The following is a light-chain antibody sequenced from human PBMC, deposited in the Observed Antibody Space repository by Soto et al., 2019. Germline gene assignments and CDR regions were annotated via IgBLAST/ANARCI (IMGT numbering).Light chain of an antibody. CDR3: SSYTSSSTRYV. V-gene: IGLV2-14*01. CDR1: SSDVGGYNY. CDR2: DVS. J-gene: IGLJ1*01. Sequence: QSVLTQPASVSGSPGQSITISCTGTSSDVGGYNYVSWYQQHPGKAPKLMIYDVSNRPSGVSNRFSGSKSGNTASLTISGLQAEDDAAYYRSSYTSSSTRYVLGTVTKVTVL.